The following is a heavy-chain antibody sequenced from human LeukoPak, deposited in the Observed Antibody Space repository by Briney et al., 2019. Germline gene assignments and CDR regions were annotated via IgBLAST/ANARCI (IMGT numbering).Heavy chain of an antibody. J-gene: IGHJ4*02. V-gene: IGHV4-39*07. D-gene: IGHD3-9*01. Sequence: SETLSLTCTVSGGSISSSSYYWGWIRQPPGKGLEWIGSIYYSGSTYYNPSLKSRVTISVDTSKNQFSLKLSSVTAADTAVYYCARDQNYDILTGATDYWGQGTLVTVSS. CDR3: ARDQNYDILTGATDY. CDR2: IYYSGST. CDR1: GGSISSSSYY.